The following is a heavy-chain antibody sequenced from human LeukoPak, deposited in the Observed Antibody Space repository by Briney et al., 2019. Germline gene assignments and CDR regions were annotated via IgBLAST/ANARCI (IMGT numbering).Heavy chain of an antibody. D-gene: IGHD1-26*01. J-gene: IGHJ4*02. CDR2: ISYDGSNK. CDR1: GFTFSSYG. Sequence: PGGSPRLSCAASGFTFSSYGMHWVRQAPGKGLEWVAVISYDGSNKYYADSVKGRFTISRDNSKNTLYLQMNSLRAEDTAVYYCAKSVGDTGLDYWGQGTLVTVSS. V-gene: IGHV3-30*18. CDR3: AKSVGDTGLDY.